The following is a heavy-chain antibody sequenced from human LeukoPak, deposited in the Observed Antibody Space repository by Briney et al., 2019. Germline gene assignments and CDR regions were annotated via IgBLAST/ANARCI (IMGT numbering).Heavy chain of an antibody. V-gene: IGHV1-18*01. Sequence: ASVKVSCKASGYTFTSYGISWVRQAPGQGLEWMGWISAYNGNTNYAQKLQGRVTMTTDTSTSTAYMELRSLRSDDTAVYYCAREGKIAGYYYYYMDVWGKGTTVTVSS. CDR3: AREGKIAGYYYYYMDV. CDR2: ISAYNGNT. J-gene: IGHJ6*03. D-gene: IGHD1-14*01. CDR1: GYTFTSYG.